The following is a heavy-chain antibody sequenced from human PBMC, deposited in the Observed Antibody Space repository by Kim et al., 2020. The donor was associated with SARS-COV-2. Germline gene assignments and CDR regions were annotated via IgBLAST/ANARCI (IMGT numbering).Heavy chain of an antibody. Sequence: GGSLRLSCVVSGFSFTYAWMSWVRQAPGKGLEWVGSIRSNRDGGTTDYAAPVKGRFTISRDDTKNTLFLHMNSLKNEDTAVYYCVTGQGGYDLPDYWGQG. D-gene: IGHD5-12*01. CDR3: VTGQGGYDLPDY. V-gene: IGHV3-15*01. CDR2: IRSNRDGGTT. CDR1: GFSFTYAW. J-gene: IGHJ4*02.